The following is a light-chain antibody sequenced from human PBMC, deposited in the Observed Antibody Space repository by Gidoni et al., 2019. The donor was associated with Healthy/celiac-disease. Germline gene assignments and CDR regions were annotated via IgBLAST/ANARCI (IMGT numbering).Light chain of an antibody. CDR1: QSVSSSY. CDR2: GAS. Sequence: EIVLPQSPGTLSLSPGERATLSCRASQSVSSSYLAWYQQKPGQAPRLLIYGASSRATGIPDRFSGSGSGTDFTLTISRLDPEDFAVYYCQQYGSSPLFGQGTKVEIK. J-gene: IGKJ1*01. V-gene: IGKV3-20*01. CDR3: QQYGSSPL.